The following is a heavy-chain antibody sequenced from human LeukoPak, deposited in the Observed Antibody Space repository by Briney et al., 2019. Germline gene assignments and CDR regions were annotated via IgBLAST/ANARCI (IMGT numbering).Heavy chain of an antibody. D-gene: IGHD3-3*01. CDR1: GGSVINTNW. CDR2: VHLDGRT. J-gene: IGHJ4*02. CDR3: AREGGFYRPLDY. Sequence: KASETLSLTCGVAGGSVINTNWWTWVRQPPGKGLEWIGEVHLDGRTNYNPSLESRLTMSVDVSENQGSLKLTSVTAADTAVYYCAREGGFYRPLDYSGQGTLVTVSS. V-gene: IGHV4-4*02.